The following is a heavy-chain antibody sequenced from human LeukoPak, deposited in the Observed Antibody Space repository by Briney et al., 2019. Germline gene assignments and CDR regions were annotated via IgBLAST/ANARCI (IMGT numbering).Heavy chain of an antibody. CDR1: GFTFSSYS. V-gene: IGHV3-21*01. D-gene: IGHD5-24*01. CDR2: ISSSSSYI. CDR3: ARDHEMATIFYYYYYMDV. Sequence: GGSLRLSCAASGFTFSSYSMNWVRQAPGKGLEWVSSISSSSSYIYYADSVKGRFTISRDNAKNSLYLQMNSLRAEDTAVYYCARDHEMATIFYYYYYMDVWGKGTTVTISS. J-gene: IGHJ6*03.